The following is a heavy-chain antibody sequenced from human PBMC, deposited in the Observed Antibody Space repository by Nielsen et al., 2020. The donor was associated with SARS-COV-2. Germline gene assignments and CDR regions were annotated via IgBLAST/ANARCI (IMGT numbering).Heavy chain of an antibody. Sequence: GESLKISCKGSGYSFISYCIAWVRQMPGKGLEWMGIICPADSDTRYNPSFQGQVTISADKSITTAYLQWSSLKASDTAMYYCARLELRYFDWSHDAFDIWGQGTMVTVSS. CDR3: ARLELRYFDWSHDAFDI. V-gene: IGHV5-51*01. CDR2: ICPADSDT. D-gene: IGHD3-9*01. J-gene: IGHJ3*02. CDR1: GYSFISYC.